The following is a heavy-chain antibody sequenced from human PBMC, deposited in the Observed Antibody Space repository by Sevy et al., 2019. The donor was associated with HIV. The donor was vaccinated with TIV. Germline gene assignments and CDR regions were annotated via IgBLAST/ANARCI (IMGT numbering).Heavy chain of an antibody. CDR2: IYYSGST. CDR1: GGSISSSSYY. D-gene: IGHD6-6*01. J-gene: IGHJ3*02. V-gene: IGHV4-39*01. CDR3: ARLLTYSSSFRVVAFDI. Sequence: SEILSLTCTVSGGSISSSSYYWGWIRQPPGKGLQWIGSIYYSGSTYYNPSLKSRVTISVDTSKNQFSLKLSSVTAADTAVYYYARLLTYSSSFRVVAFDIWGQGTMVTVSS.